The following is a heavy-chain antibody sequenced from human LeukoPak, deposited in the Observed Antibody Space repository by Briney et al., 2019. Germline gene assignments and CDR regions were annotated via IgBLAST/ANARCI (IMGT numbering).Heavy chain of an antibody. CDR2: IKEDGNED. CDR3: TRGDRGYAESLY. D-gene: IGHD5-12*01. CDR1: GFSFREHW. J-gene: IGHJ4*02. V-gene: IGHV3-7*02. Sequence: GGSLRLSCTVSGFSFREHWMSWVRQAPGKGLEWVGNIKEDGNEDYYVDSVEGRFVIFRDNAKNSLYLQMHSLRAEDTAVYYCTRGDRGYAESLYWGRGTLVTVSS.